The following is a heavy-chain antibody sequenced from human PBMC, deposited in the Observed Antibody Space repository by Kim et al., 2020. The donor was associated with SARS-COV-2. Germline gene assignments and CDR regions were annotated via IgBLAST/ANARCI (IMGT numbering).Heavy chain of an antibody. CDR3: ARATVATVPLSY. Sequence: KYSQKFQGRVTITRDTSASTAYMELSSLRSEDTAVYYCARATVATVPLSYWGQGTLVTVSS. V-gene: IGHV1-3*01. D-gene: IGHD5-12*01. J-gene: IGHJ4*02.